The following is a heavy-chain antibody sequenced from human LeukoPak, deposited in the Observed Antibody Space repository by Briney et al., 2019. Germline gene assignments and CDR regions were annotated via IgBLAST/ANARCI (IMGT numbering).Heavy chain of an antibody. D-gene: IGHD2-2*01. CDR2: IIPIFGTA. Sequence: SVKVSCKASGGTFSSYAIGWVRQAPGQGLEWMGGIIPIFGTANYAQKFQGRVTITADESTSTAYMELSSLRSEDTAVYYCARDDIVVVPARVNWFDPWGQGTLVTVSS. J-gene: IGHJ5*02. CDR3: ARDDIVVVPARVNWFDP. V-gene: IGHV1-69*13. CDR1: GGTFSSYA.